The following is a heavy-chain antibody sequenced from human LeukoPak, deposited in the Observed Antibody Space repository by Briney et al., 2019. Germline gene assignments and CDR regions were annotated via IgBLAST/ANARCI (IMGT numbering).Heavy chain of an antibody. CDR2: INPNSGGT. Sequence: ASVKVSCKASGYTFTGYYMHWVRQAPGQGLEWMGWINPNSGGTNYAQKFQGRVTITADKSTSTAYMELSSLRSEDTAVYYCAVGYYYDFWSGYPSGEYYYMDVWGKGTTVTVSS. CDR1: GYTFTGYY. V-gene: IGHV1-2*02. D-gene: IGHD3-3*01. J-gene: IGHJ6*03. CDR3: AVGYYYDFWSGYPSGEYYYMDV.